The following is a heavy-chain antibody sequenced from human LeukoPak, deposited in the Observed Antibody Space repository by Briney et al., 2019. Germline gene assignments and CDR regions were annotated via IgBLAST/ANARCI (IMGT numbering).Heavy chain of an antibody. D-gene: IGHD3-16*01. CDR2: IYSGGGT. Sequence: GGSLRLSCAASRFTVSSNYMTWVRQAPGKGLEWVSVIYSGGGTYHADSVKGRFTMSRDNSKNTLYLQMNSLRAEDTAVYYCARGGREGSDYWGQGTLVTVSS. V-gene: IGHV3-66*01. J-gene: IGHJ4*02. CDR1: RFTVSSNY. CDR3: ARGGREGSDY.